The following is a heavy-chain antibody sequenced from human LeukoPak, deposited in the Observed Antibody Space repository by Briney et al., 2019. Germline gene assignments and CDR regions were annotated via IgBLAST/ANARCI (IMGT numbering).Heavy chain of an antibody. CDR2: FVVATGNT. Sequence: SVKVSCKASGFTFSSSAVQWVRQARGQRFEWIGWFVVATGNTKYAQRFQERVTITRDMSTSTAYMELSSLRSEDTAVYYCAADFGTTGRFDYWGQGTLVTVSS. CDR3: AADFGTTGRFDY. D-gene: IGHD1-1*01. V-gene: IGHV1-58*01. CDR1: GFTFSSSA. J-gene: IGHJ4*02.